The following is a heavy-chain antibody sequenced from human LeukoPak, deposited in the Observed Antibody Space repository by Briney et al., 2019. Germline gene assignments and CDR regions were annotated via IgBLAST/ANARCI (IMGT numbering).Heavy chain of an antibody. J-gene: IGHJ6*02. V-gene: IGHV3-11*01. D-gene: IGHD5-18*01. CDR1: GFTFSDYY. CDR3: ARRSQTQIQLWLGQNGMDV. Sequence: AGGSLRLSCAASGFTFSDYYMSWIRQAPGKGLEWVSYISSSGSTIYYADSVKGRFTISRDNAKNSLYLQMSSLRAEDTAVYYCARRSQTQIQLWLGQNGMDVWGQGTTVTVSS. CDR2: ISSSGSTI.